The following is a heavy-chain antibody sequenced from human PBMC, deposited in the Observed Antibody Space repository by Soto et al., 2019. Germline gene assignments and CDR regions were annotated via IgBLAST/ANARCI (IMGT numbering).Heavy chain of an antibody. V-gene: IGHV1-46*03. Sequence: QVQLVQSGAEVKKPGASVKVSCKASGYTVTRHYMHWVRQAPGQGLEWMGIIDPSGGSTTYAQKFQEGVTMTRDMSTRTVYMELSSLRSDDTAIYYCTRGSTVVTLDYFDSWGQGTLVTVSS. J-gene: IGHJ4*02. CDR3: TRGSTVVTLDYFDS. CDR1: GYTVTRHY. D-gene: IGHD2-21*02. CDR2: IDPSGGST.